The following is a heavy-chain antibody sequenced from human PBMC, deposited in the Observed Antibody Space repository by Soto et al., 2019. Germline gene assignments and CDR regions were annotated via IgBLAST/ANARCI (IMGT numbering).Heavy chain of an antibody. CDR3: ARAGHTEDYFDY. D-gene: IGHD4-17*01. CDR1: GYTFIDHY. CDR2: INPNSGDT. J-gene: IGHJ4*02. Sequence: ASVKVSCKASGYTFIDHYIYWVRQAPGHGLEWMGWINPNSGDTNYIQKFHDWVTMTRDTSINTVYLELSSLKLDDTAVYYCARAGHTEDYFDYWGQGTLVTVSS. V-gene: IGHV1-2*04.